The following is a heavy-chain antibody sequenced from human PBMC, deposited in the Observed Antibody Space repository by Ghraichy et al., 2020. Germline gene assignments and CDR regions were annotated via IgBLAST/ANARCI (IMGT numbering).Heavy chain of an antibody. J-gene: IGHJ5*02. Sequence: SQTLSLTCTVSGGSISSSSYYWGWIRQPPGKGLEWIGSIYYSGSTYYNPSLKSRVTISVDTSKNQFSLKLSSVTAADTAVYYCARLVNPADDVNWFDPWGQGTLVTVSS. D-gene: IGHD3-16*02. V-gene: IGHV4-39*01. CDR3: ARLVNPADDVNWFDP. CDR2: IYYSGST. CDR1: GGSISSSSYY.